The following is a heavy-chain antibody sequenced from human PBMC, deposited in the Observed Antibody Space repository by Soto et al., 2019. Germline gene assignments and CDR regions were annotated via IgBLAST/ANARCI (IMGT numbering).Heavy chain of an antibody. V-gene: IGHV3-30*18. D-gene: IGHD2-15*01. Sequence: QVQLVESGGGVVQPGRSLRLSCAASGFTFSSYGMHWVRQAPGKGLEWVAVLSYDGSNKYYANSVKGRFTISRDNSKNTLYLQMNSLRAEDTAVYYCAKGREDIVVVVAATPFDYWGQGTLVTVSS. CDR2: LSYDGSNK. CDR1: GFTFSSYG. CDR3: AKGREDIVVVVAATPFDY. J-gene: IGHJ4*02.